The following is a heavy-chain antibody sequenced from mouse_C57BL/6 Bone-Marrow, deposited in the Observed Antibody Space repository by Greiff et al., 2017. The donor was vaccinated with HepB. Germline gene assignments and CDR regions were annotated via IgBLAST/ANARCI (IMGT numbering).Heavy chain of an antibody. CDR2: IRSKSNNYAT. D-gene: IGHD2-4*01. CDR1: GFSFNTYA. CDR3: VRQRYDYGYAMDY. Sequence: EVQLVESGGGLVQPKGSLKLSCAASGFSFNTYAMNWVRQAPGKGLEWVARIRSKSNNYATYYADSVKDRFTISRDDSESMLYLQMNNLKTEDTAMYYCVRQRYDYGYAMDYWGQGTSVTVSS. J-gene: IGHJ4*01. V-gene: IGHV10-1*01.